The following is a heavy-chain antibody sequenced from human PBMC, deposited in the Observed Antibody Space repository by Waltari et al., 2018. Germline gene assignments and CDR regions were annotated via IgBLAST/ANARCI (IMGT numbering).Heavy chain of an antibody. CDR3: AREAWYGNYYHYGMDV. D-gene: IGHD2-15*01. V-gene: IGHV3-48*01. CDR1: GITLSTHS. J-gene: IGHJ6*02. CDR2: ISSGSGSI. Sequence: EVQLVGSGGGLVQPGGSLRLSCAVSGITLSTHSMNWVRQGPGKGVEVVSDISSGSGSINYADSVKGRFTSSRDNGKNSLHLQMNSLRAEDTAIYYCAREAWYGNYYHYGMDVWGRGTTVTVSS.